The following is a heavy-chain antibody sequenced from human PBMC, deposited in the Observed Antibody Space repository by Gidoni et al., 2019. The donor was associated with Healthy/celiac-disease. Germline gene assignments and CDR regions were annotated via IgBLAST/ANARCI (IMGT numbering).Heavy chain of an antibody. CDR1: GFTFSNAW. D-gene: IGHD3-22*01. V-gene: IGHV3-15*01. CDR3: TTDLPIPMIVDFDI. Sequence: EVQLVESGGGLVKPGGSLRLSCAASGFTFSNAWMSWVRQAPGKGLEWVGRIKSKTDGGTTDYAAPVKGRFTISRDDSKNTLYLQMNSLKTEDTAVYYCTTDLPIPMIVDFDIWGQGTMVTVSS. J-gene: IGHJ3*02. CDR2: IKSKTDGGTT.